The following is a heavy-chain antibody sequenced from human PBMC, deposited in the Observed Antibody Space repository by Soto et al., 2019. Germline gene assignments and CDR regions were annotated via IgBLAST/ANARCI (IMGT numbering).Heavy chain of an antibody. D-gene: IGHD5-12*01. J-gene: IGHJ3*02. Sequence: QITLKESGPTLVKPTQTLTLTCTFSGFSLSTSGVGVGWIRQPPGKALEWLALIYWDDDKRYSPSLKSRLTITKDTSKNQVVLTMTNMDPVDTATYYCAHRPDSGYDFDAFDIWGQGTMVTVSS. CDR1: GFSLSTSGVG. CDR2: IYWDDDK. V-gene: IGHV2-5*02. CDR3: AHRPDSGYDFDAFDI.